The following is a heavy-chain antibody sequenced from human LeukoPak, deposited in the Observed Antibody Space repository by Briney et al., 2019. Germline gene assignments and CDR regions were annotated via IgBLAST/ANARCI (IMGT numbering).Heavy chain of an antibody. J-gene: IGHJ3*02. V-gene: IGHV6-1*01. Sequence: SQTLSLTCAISGDSVSTNSASWYWIRQSPSRGLEWLGRTYYRSKWYSDYAVSVKGRITINPDTSKNQISLQLNSVTPEDTAVYYCARQFSAVGGFDIWGQGTMVTVPS. CDR3: ARQFSAVGGFDI. CDR1: GDSVSTNSAS. D-gene: IGHD1-26*01. CDR2: TYYRSKWYS.